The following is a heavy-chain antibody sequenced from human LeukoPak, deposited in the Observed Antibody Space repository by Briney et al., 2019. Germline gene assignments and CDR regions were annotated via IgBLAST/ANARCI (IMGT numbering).Heavy chain of an antibody. Sequence: GGSLRLSCAASGFTFSSYAISWVRQAPGQGLEWMGGIIPIFGTANYAQKFQGRVTITADESTSTAYMELSSLRSEDTAVYYCASKIAVAGNGMDVWGQGTTVTVSS. V-gene: IGHV1-69*01. CDR3: ASKIAVAGNGMDV. J-gene: IGHJ6*02. D-gene: IGHD6-19*01. CDR1: GFTFSSYA. CDR2: IIPIFGTA.